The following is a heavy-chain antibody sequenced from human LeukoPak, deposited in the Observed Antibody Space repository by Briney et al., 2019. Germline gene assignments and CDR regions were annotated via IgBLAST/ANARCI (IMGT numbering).Heavy chain of an antibody. CDR2: ISGSGGST. CDR1: GFTFSSYA. J-gene: IGHJ4*02. Sequence: GGSLRLSCAASGFTFSSYAMSWVRQAPGKGLEWVSAISGSGGSTYYADSVKGRFTISRDNSKNTLYLQMNSLRAEDTAVYYCARGKPDTAMVENPFDYWGQGTLVTVSS. D-gene: IGHD5-18*01. V-gene: IGHV3-23*01. CDR3: ARGKPDTAMVENPFDY.